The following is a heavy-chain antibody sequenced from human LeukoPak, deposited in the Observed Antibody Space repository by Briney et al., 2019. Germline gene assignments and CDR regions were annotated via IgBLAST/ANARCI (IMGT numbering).Heavy chain of an antibody. D-gene: IGHD6-13*01. V-gene: IGHV3-15*01. CDR3: TTDLSSSWYMGY. CDR1: GFTFSNAW. Sequence: GGSLRLSRAASGFTFSNAWMSWVRQAPGKGLEWVGRIKSKTDGGTTDYAAPVKGRFTISRDDSKNTLYLQMNSLKTEDTAVYYCTTDLSSSWYMGYWGQGTLVTVSS. J-gene: IGHJ4*02. CDR2: IKSKTDGGTT.